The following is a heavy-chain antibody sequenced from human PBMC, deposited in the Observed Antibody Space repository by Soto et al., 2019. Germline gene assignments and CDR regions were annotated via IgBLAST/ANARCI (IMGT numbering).Heavy chain of an antibody. D-gene: IGHD3-10*01. Sequence: PGGSLRLYCAASGFTFSSYSMNWVRQAPGKGLEWVSSISSSSSYIYYADSVKGRFTISRDNAKNSLYLQMNSLRAEDTAVYYCARSPYYYGSGSYYNAANWFDPWGQGTLVTVSS. J-gene: IGHJ5*02. CDR1: GFTFSSYS. V-gene: IGHV3-21*01. CDR3: ARSPYYYGSGSYYNAANWFDP. CDR2: ISSSSSYI.